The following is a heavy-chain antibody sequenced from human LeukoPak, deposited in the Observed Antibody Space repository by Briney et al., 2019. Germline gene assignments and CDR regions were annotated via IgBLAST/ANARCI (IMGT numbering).Heavy chain of an antibody. V-gene: IGHV1-2*06. Sequence: ASVKVSCKASGYTFTGYYMHWVRLAPGQGLEWMGRINPNSGGTNYAQKFQGRVTMTRDTSISTAYMELSRLRSDDTAVYYCARGPRRVSSSWQPDFDYWGQGTLVTVSS. CDR2: INPNSGGT. CDR3: ARGPRRVSSSWQPDFDY. D-gene: IGHD6-13*01. J-gene: IGHJ4*02. CDR1: GYTFTGYY.